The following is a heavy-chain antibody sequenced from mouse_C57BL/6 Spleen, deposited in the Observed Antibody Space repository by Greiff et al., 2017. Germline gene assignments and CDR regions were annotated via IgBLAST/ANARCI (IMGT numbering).Heavy chain of an antibody. Sequence: VQLQQSGAELVRPGASVKLSCTASGFNIKDYYMHWVKQRPEQVLEWIGRIDPEDGDTEYAPKFQGKATMTADTSSNTAYLQLSSLTSEDTAVYYCTTPSYYGSSYWYFDVWGTGTTVTVSS. D-gene: IGHD1-1*01. J-gene: IGHJ1*03. CDR1: GFNIKDYY. CDR3: TTPSYYGSSYWYFDV. CDR2: IDPEDGDT. V-gene: IGHV14-1*01.